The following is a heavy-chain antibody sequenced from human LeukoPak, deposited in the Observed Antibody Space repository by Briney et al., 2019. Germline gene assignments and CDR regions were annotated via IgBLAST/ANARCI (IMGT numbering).Heavy chain of an antibody. J-gene: IGHJ5*02. CDR2: IIPIFGTA. CDR1: GGTFSSYA. V-gene: IGHV1-69*06. D-gene: IGHD6-19*01. CDR3: ARDRSSGWYGGNWFDP. Sequence: SVKVSCKASGGTFSSYAISWVRQAPGQGLEWRGGIIPIFGTANYAQKFQGRVTITADKSTSTAYMELSSLRSEDTAVYYCARDRSSGWYGGNWFDPWGQGTLVTVSS.